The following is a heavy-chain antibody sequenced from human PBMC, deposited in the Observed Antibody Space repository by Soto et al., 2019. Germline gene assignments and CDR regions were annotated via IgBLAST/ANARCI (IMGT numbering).Heavy chain of an antibody. D-gene: IGHD6-13*01. CDR3: ARLQTAVPHY. J-gene: IGHJ4*02. CDR1: GDSISGSPYY. CDR2: IFYDGYT. Sequence: SETLFLTCTVSGDSISGSPYYWGLIRQPPGKRLEWIGSIFYDGYTVYTPSLKSRVTISVNTSKNQFSLKLTSVAAADTATYFCARLQTAVPHYWGQGILVTVSS. V-gene: IGHV4-39*01.